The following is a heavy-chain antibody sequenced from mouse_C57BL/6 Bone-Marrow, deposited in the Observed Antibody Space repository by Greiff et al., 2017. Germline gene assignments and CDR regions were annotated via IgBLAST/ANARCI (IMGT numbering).Heavy chain of an antibody. Sequence: QVQLQQPGAELVMPGASVKLSCKASGYTFTSYWMHWVKQRPGQGLEWIGEIDPSDSYTNYNQKFKGKSTLTVDKSSSTAYMQLSSLTSEDSAVYYCARVGYGVPAYWGQGTLVTVSA. D-gene: IGHD2-2*01. J-gene: IGHJ3*01. CDR1: GYTFTSYW. CDR2: IDPSDSYT. CDR3: ARVGYGVPAY. V-gene: IGHV1-69*01.